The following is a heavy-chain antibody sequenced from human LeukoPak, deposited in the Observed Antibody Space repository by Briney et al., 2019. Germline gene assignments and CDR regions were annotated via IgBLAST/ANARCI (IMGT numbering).Heavy chain of an antibody. CDR3: ARGVPTGYYTSCYDY. CDR2: ISSSGTTI. Sequence: GGSLRLSCAASGINFSDSEMNWVRQAPGKGLDWVSYISSSGTTIYYADSVKGRFTISRDNAKNSLYLQMNSLRAEDTAVYYCARGVPTGYYTSCYDYWGQGTLVTVSS. CDR1: GINFSDSE. J-gene: IGHJ4*02. D-gene: IGHD3/OR15-3a*01. V-gene: IGHV3-48*03.